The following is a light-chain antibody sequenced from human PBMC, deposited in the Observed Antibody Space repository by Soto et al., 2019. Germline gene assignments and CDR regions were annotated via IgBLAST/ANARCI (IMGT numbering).Light chain of an antibody. J-gene: IGKJ1*01. CDR3: LQDYSYPRT. CDR1: QGIRSD. CDR2: AAS. Sequence: AIQMTQSPSSLSASVGDRVTITCRASQGIRSDLSWYQQKLGKAPKLLIHAASNLQSGVPSRFSGSGSGTDFTLTLSSLQPEDFATYFCLQDYSYPRTFGQGTKVEIK. V-gene: IGKV1-6*02.